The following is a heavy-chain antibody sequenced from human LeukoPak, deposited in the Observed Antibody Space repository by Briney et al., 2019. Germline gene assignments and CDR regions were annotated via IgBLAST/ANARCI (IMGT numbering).Heavy chain of an antibody. J-gene: IGHJ6*02. V-gene: IGHV5-51*01. D-gene: IGHD6-6*01. CDR1: GYIFTSYW. Sequence: GEALTVSCKGSGYIFTSYWIDWVRQMRGKGVDGMGIIYPGESDSRYSPSFQGQVTISADKSISTAYLQWSSLKASDTAMYYCARHGGSSKEDYYYYYGMDVWGQGTTVTVSS. CDR2: IYPGESDS. CDR3: ARHGGSSKEDYYYYYGMDV.